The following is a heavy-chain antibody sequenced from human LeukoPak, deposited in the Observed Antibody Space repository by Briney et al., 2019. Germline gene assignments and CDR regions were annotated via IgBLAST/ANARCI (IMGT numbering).Heavy chain of an antibody. CDR3: ARAIYVGATLYFDY. V-gene: IGHV4-39*07. D-gene: IGHD1-26*01. CDR1: GGSISSSSYY. J-gene: IGHJ4*02. Sequence: SETLSLTCTVSGGSISSSSYYWGWIRQPPGKGLEWIGSIYYSGSTYYNPSLKSRVTISVDTSKNQFSLKLSSVTAADTAVYYCARAIYVGATLYFDYWGQGTLVTVSS. CDR2: IYYSGST.